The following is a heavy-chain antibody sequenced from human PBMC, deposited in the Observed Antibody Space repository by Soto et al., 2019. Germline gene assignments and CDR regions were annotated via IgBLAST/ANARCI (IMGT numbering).Heavy chain of an antibody. J-gene: IGHJ5*02. CDR2: INAGNGNT. V-gene: IGHV1-3*01. CDR3: ARAGHCSSTSCSEFDP. CDR1: GCTFTSYA. D-gene: IGHD2-2*01. Sequence: ASVKVSCKASGCTFTSYAMHWVRRAPGQRLEWMGWINAGNGNTKYSQKFQGRVTITRDTSASTAYMELSSLRSEDTAVYYCARAGHCSSTSCSEFDPWGQGTLVTVSS.